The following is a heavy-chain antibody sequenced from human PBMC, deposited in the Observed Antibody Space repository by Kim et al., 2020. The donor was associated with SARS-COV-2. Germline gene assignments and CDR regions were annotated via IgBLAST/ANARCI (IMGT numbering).Heavy chain of an antibody. D-gene: IGHD6-13*01. CDR3: ARGEGSPLDAFDI. Sequence: YAQGFTGRFVFSLDTSVRTAYLQISSLKAEDTAVYYCARGEGSPLDAFDIWGQGTMVTVSS. V-gene: IGHV7-4-1*02. J-gene: IGHJ3*02.